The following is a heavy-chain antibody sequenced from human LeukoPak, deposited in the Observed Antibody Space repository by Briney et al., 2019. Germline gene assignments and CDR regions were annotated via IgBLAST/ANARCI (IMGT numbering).Heavy chain of an antibody. CDR1: GGSISSYY. Sequence: PSETLSLTCTVSGGSISSYYWSWIRQPPGKGLEWIGYIYYSGSTNYNPSLKSRVTISVDTSKNQFSLKLSSVTAADTAVYYCARGPRRFDFDYWGQGTLVTVSS. D-gene: IGHD1-14*01. V-gene: IGHV4-59*12. CDR2: IYYSGST. CDR3: ARGPRRFDFDY. J-gene: IGHJ4*02.